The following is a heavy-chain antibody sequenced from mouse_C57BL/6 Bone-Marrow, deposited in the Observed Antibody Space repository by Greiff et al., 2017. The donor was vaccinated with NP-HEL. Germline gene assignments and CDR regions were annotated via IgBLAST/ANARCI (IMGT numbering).Heavy chain of an antibody. J-gene: IGHJ2*01. V-gene: IGHV1-69*01. CDR3: ARRGNYSNSYCFDY. CDR2: IDPSDSYT. Sequence: QVQLQQPGAELVMPGASVKLSCKASGYTFTSYWMHWVKQRPGQGLEWIGEIDPSDSYTNYNQTFMGKSTLTVDKSSSTAYMQHSSLTSEDSAVNYCARRGNYSNSYCFDYWGQGTPLTVSA. D-gene: IGHD2-5*01. CDR1: GYTFTSYW.